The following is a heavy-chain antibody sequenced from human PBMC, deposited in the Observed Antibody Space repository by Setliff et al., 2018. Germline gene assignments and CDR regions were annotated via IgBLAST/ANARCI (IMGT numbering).Heavy chain of an antibody. D-gene: IGHD3-10*01. CDR3: ARHVGSRSRGYNYYYYYMDV. J-gene: IGHJ6*03. CDR1: GGSLSDSISYYAVF. V-gene: IGHV4-39*01. CDR2: AYYTGDT. Sequence: PSETLSLTCTVSGGSLSDSISYYAVFWGWIRQSPGRELEWIGSAYYTGDTYYNPSLKSRVTMSVDTSKNQFSLHLTTVTAADTAVYYCARHVGSRSRGYNYYYYYMDVWGKGTTVTVSS.